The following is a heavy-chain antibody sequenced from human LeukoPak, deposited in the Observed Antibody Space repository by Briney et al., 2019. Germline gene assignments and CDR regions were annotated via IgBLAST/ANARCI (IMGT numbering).Heavy chain of an antibody. Sequence: GGSLRLSCAASGFTFTRFAMYWVRQAPGKGLEFVSAISSNGDRTYYARSVKGRFTISRDNAKNTVDLQMGSLRPADMGVYYCARMDDYTNYYSDYWGQGTMVTVSS. CDR2: ISSNGDRT. D-gene: IGHD4-11*01. CDR1: GFTFTRFA. J-gene: IGHJ4*02. CDR3: ARMDDYTNYYSDY. V-gene: IGHV3-64*01.